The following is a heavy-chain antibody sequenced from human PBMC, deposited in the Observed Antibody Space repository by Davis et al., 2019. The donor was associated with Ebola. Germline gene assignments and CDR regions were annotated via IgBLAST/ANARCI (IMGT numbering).Heavy chain of an antibody. CDR2: ISGSGGST. CDR1: GFTFSSYA. V-gene: IGHV3-23*01. J-gene: IGHJ5*02. D-gene: IGHD6-19*01. Sequence: GESLKISCAASGFTFSSYAMSWVRQAPGKGLEWVSAISGSGGSTYYADSVKGRFTISRDNSKNTLYLQMNSLRAEDTAVYYCATGGIAVAEGWFDPWGQGTLVTVSS. CDR3: ATGGIAVAEGWFDP.